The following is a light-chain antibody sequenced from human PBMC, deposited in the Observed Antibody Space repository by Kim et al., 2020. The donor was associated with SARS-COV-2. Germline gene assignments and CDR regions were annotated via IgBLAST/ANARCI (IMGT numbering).Light chain of an antibody. CDR1: SSDVGGYNY. CDR3: SSYAGSTHYV. J-gene: IGLJ1*01. Sequence: QSALTQPPSASGSPGQSVTISCAGTSSDVGGYNYVSWYQQHPGKAPKLMIYEVSTRPSVVPDRFSGSKSGNTASLTVPGLQAEDEADYYFSSYAGSTHYVFGTGTKFTVL. CDR2: EVS. V-gene: IGLV2-8*01.